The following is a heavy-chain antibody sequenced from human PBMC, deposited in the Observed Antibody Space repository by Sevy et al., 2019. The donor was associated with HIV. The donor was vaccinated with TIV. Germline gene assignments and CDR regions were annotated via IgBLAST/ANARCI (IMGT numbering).Heavy chain of an antibody. CDR1: GFTFSGYL. CDR3: AQEQLGRFDS. D-gene: IGHD1-26*01. V-gene: IGHV3-7*01. Sequence: GGSLRLSCAASGFTFSGYLMNWVRKAPGKGLEWVANIKQDGSDKHYVDSVKGRFTISRDNAKNSLYLQMNSLRVEDTAVYYCAQEQLGRFDSWGQGTLVTVSS. CDR2: IKQDGSDK. J-gene: IGHJ4*02.